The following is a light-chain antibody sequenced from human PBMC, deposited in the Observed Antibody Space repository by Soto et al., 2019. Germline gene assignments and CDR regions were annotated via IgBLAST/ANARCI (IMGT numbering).Light chain of an antibody. CDR2: LEGSGTY. J-gene: IGLJ3*02. CDR3: ETWDSNTRV. Sequence: QPVLTQSSSASASLGSSVKLTCTLSRGHSSYIIAWHQQKPGKAPRYLMNLEGSGTYNKGSGVPDRFSGSSSGADRYLTISNLQFEDEADYYCETWDSNTRVFGGGTKLTVL. V-gene: IGLV4-60*02. CDR1: RGHSSYI.